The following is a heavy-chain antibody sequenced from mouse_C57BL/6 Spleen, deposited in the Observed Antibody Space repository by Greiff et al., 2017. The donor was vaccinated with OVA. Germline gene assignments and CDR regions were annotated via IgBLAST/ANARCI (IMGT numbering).Heavy chain of an antibody. CDR2: ISDGGSYT. V-gene: IGHV5-4*03. D-gene: IGHD3-3*01. CDR3: ARRGTLYAMDY. J-gene: IGHJ4*01. Sequence: EVNLVESGGGLVKPGGSLKLSCAASGFTFSSYAMSWVRQTPEKRLEWVATISDGGSYTYYPDNVKGRFTISRDNAKNNLYLQMSHLKSEDTAMYYCARRGTLYAMDYWGQGTSVTVSS. CDR1: GFTFSSYA.